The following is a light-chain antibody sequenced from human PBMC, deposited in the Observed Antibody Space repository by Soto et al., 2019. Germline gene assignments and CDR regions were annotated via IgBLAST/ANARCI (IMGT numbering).Light chain of an antibody. CDR3: QQRSNWHPGYT. J-gene: IGKJ2*01. V-gene: IGKV3-11*01. Sequence: EIVLTQSPATLSLSPGEIATLSCRSSHSVSSYLAWSQQKPGQAPRLLIYDASNRATGIPARFSGSGSWTDFTLTISSLEPAEFAVYYCQQRSNWHPGYTFGQGTKLEIK. CDR1: HSVSSY. CDR2: DAS.